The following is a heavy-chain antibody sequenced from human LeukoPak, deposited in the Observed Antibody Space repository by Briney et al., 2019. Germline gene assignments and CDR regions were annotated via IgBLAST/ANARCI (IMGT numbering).Heavy chain of an antibody. CDR2: IYHSGST. V-gene: IGHV4-38-2*02. Sequence: PSETLSLTCTVSGYSISSGYYWGWIRQPPGKGLEWIGSIYHSGSTYYNPSLKSRVTISVDTSKNQFSLKLSSVTAADTAVYYCARAPLWFGELLWVWFDPWGQGTLVTVSS. CDR3: ARAPLWFGELLWVWFDP. J-gene: IGHJ5*02. D-gene: IGHD3-10*01. CDR1: GYSISSGYY.